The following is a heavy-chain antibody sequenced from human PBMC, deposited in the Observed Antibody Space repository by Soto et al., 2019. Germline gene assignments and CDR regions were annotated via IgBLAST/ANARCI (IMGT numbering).Heavy chain of an antibody. CDR2: IIPIAGMT. V-gene: IGHV1-69*02. D-gene: IGHD2-2*01. J-gene: IGHJ4*02. Sequence: QVQLVQSGAEVKKPGSSVKVSCKASGGTFSSYSISWVRQAPGQGLEWMGRIIPIAGMTNYAQKFQGRLTITADKSTSTAYMELSSLRSEDTAVHYCASGYCSGTSCYSVLSYYWGQGTLVTVSS. CDR3: ASGYCSGTSCYSVLSYY. CDR1: GGTFSSYS.